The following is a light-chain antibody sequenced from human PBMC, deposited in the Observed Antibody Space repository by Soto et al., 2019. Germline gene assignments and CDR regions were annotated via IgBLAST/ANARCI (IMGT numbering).Light chain of an antibody. V-gene: IGLV2-23*02. CDR2: EVT. CDR1: SSDVGRYNL. J-gene: IGLJ2*01. CDR3: YSYAGSTTFVV. Sequence: QSALTQPASVSGSPGQSIIISCTGTSSDVGRYNLVSWFQQHPGKAPKLMIYEVTKRPSGVSNRFSASKSGNTASLTISGLQAEDEADYYCYSYAGSTTFVVFGGGTKVTVL.